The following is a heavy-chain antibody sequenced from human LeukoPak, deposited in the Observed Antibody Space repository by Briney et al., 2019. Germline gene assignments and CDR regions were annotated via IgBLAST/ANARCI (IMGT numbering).Heavy chain of an antibody. CDR2: IYYSGST. CDR1: GGSISSYY. J-gene: IGHJ2*01. V-gene: IGHV4-59*01. CDR3: AELSPGSYFDL. D-gene: IGHD3-10*01. Sequence: PSVTLSLTCTVSGGSISSYYWSWIRQPPGKGLEWIGYIYYSGSTNYNPSLKSRVTISVDTSKNQFSLKLSSVTAADTAVYYCAELSPGSYFDLWGRGTLVTVSS.